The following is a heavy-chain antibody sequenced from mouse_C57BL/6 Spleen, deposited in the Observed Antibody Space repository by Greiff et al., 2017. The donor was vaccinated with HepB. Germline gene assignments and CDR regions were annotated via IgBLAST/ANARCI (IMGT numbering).Heavy chain of an antibody. V-gene: IGHV1-26*01. J-gene: IGHJ1*03. D-gene: IGHD2-4*01. Sequence: EVQLQQSGPELVKPGASVKISCKASGYTFTDYYMNWVKQSHGKSLEWIGDINPNNGGTSYNQKFKGKATLTVDKSSSTAYMELRSLTSEDSAVYYCERSKDDDGYWYFDVWGTGTTVTVSS. CDR3: ERSKDDDGYWYFDV. CDR1: GYTFTDYY. CDR2: INPNNGGT.